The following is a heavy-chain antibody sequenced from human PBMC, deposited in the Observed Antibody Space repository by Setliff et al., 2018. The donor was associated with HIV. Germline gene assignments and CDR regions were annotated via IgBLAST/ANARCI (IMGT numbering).Heavy chain of an antibody. Sequence: SETLSLTCAVYGGSFNGYYWSWIRQPPGKGLEWIGEINHSGSTNYNPSLKSRVTMSVDKSKNQFSLRLSSVTAADTAVYYCARDNWGSLDYWGQGMLVTVSS. CDR3: ARDNWGSLDY. D-gene: IGHD7-27*01. J-gene: IGHJ4*02. CDR2: INHSGST. CDR1: GGSFNGYY. V-gene: IGHV4-34*09.